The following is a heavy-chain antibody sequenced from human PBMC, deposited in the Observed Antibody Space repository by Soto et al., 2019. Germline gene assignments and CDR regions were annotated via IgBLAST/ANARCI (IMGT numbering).Heavy chain of an antibody. D-gene: IGHD3-3*01. CDR3: ARFLHFYDFWSGYTFDY. CDR2: IYYSGST. V-gene: IGHV4-61*01. Sequence: QVQLQESGPGLVKPSETLSLTCTVSGGSVSSGSYYWSWIRQPPGKGLEWIGYIYYSGSTNYNPYLKSRVTISVDTSKNQFSLKLSSVTAADTAVYYCARFLHFYDFWSGYTFDYWGQGTLVTVSS. CDR1: GGSVSSGSYY. J-gene: IGHJ4*02.